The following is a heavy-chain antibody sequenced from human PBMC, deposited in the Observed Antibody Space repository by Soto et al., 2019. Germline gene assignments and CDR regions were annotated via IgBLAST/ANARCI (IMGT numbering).Heavy chain of an antibody. CDR3: AKGCSGGSCDAGY. CDR1: GFTFSSYG. V-gene: IGHV3-30*18. D-gene: IGHD2-15*01. CDR2: ISYDGSNK. Sequence: QVQLVESGGGVVQPGRSLRLSCAASGFTFSSYGMHWVRQAPGKGLEWVAVISYDGSNKYYADSVKSRFTISRENSKNTLYLQMNSLRAEDTAVDYCAKGCSGGSCDAGYWGQGTLVTVSS. J-gene: IGHJ4*02.